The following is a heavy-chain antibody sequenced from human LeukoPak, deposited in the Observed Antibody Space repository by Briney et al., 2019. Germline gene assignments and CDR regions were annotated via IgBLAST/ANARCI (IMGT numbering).Heavy chain of an antibody. V-gene: IGHV4-39*01. J-gene: IGHJ4*02. D-gene: IGHD5-18*01. CDR2: VHYSGST. Sequence: SETLSLSCTVSGASISNSAYYWLWIRQPPGEGLECIGTVHYSGSTFYNPSLKSRVNISVDTSKNQFSLKLSSVTAADTAVYYCARLVDTAMVLYYFDYWGQGTLVTVSS. CDR3: ARLVDTAMVLYYFDY. CDR1: GASISNSAYY.